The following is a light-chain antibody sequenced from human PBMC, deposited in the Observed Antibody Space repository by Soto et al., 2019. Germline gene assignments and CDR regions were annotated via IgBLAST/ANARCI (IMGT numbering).Light chain of an antibody. CDR1: SSNIGRNT. Sequence: QSVLTQPPSVSGTPGQRVTISCSGSSSNIGRNTVNWYQQVPGTAPKLLIYSDNQRPSGVPDRFSGSKSDTSASLAISGLQSEDEADHYCAAWDDSLSGHVVFGGGTKLTVL. CDR2: SDN. V-gene: IGLV1-44*01. CDR3: AAWDDSLSGHVV. J-gene: IGLJ2*01.